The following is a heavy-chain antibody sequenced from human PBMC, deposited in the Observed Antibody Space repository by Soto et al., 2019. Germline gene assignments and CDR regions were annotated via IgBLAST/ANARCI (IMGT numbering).Heavy chain of an antibody. D-gene: IGHD3-9*01. Sequence: QVQLVQSGPEVKKSGSSVKVSCKLSGGTFTSETISWVRQAPGQGLEWMGRIIPILGTGNYAQKFQGRITTTEDKSTNTGYIELSSLTSEDTAVYFCARDQGSYNMETFPFCYMDVWGNGTTVTVSS. V-gene: IGHV1-69*08. CDR1: GGTFTSET. CDR3: ARDQGSYNMETFPFCYMDV. J-gene: IGHJ6*03. CDR2: IIPILGTG.